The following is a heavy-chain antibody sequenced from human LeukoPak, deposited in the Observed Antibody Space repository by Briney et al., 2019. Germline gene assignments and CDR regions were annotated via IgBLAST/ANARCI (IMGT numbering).Heavy chain of an antibody. J-gene: IGHJ4*02. V-gene: IGHV1-2*06. CDR3: ARETYNGRYYYFDY. Sequence: RINPKSGGTNHAQKFQGRVTMTRDTSISTAYMELSSLRSDDTAVYFCARETYNGRYYYFDYWGQGTLVTVSS. D-gene: IGHD1-26*01. CDR2: INPKSGGT.